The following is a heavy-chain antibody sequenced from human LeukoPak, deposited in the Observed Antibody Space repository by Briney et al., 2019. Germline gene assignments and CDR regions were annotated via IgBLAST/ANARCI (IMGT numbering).Heavy chain of an antibody. Sequence: GGSLRLSCAASGFTFSSYGMHWVRQAPGKGLDWVAVISCDGGNKYYADSVKGRFTISRDNSKNTLYLQMNSLRAEDTAVYYCAKENRSALDGGVGYFDYWGQGTLVTVSS. J-gene: IGHJ4*02. CDR1: GFTFSSYG. CDR3: AKENRSALDGGVGYFDY. V-gene: IGHV3-30*18. D-gene: IGHD3/OR15-3a*01. CDR2: ISCDGGNK.